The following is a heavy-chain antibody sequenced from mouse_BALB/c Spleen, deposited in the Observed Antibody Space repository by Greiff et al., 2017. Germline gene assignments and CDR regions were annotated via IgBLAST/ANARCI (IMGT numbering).Heavy chain of an antibody. CDR1: GYTFTSYW. CDR2: IYPGNSDT. CDR3: TRCQYGNYRDAMDY. J-gene: IGHJ4*01. D-gene: IGHD2-10*02. Sequence: VQLQQSGTVLARPGASVKMSCKASGYTFTSYWMHWVKQRPGQGLEWIGAIYPGNSDTSYNQKFKGKAKLTAVTSTSTAYMELSSLTNEDSAVYYCTRCQYGNYRDAMDYWGQGTSVTVSS. V-gene: IGHV1-5*01.